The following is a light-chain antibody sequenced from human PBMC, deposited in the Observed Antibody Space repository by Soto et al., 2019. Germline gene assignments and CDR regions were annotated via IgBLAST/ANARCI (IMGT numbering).Light chain of an antibody. V-gene: IGLV2-14*03. CDR1: SSDIGDYKY. J-gene: IGLJ2*01. CDR3: SSYTDSSFVI. CDR2: DVS. Sequence: QSALTQPASVSGSPGQSITISCTGTSSDIGDYKYVSWYKQHPGKAPKRVIYDVSNRPSGVSNRFSGSKSGNTASLTISGLQAEDEADYYCSSYTDSSFVIFGGGTKLTVL.